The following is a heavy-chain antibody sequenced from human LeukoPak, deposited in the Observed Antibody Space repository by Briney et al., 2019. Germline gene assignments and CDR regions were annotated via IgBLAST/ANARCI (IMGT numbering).Heavy chain of an antibody. Sequence: SETLSLTCAVSGGSISSGGYSWSWIRQPPGKGLEWIGYIYHSGSTYYNPSLKSRVTISVDTSKNQFSLKLSSVTAADTAVYYCARGQGGDYVWGSYRYYYFDYWGQGTLVTVSS. V-gene: IGHV4-30-2*01. D-gene: IGHD3-16*02. CDR1: GGSISSGGYS. CDR3: ARGQGGDYVWGSYRYYYFDY. J-gene: IGHJ4*02. CDR2: IYHSGST.